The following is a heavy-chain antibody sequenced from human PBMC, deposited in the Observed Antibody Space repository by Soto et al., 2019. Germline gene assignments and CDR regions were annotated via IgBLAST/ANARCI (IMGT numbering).Heavy chain of an antibody. V-gene: IGHV4-30-4*01. CDR1: GGSISSGDYY. CDR2: IYYSGST. Sequence: QVQLQESGPGLVKPSQTLSLTCTVSGGSISSGDYYWSWIRQPPGKGLEWIGYIYYSGSTYYNPSLRSRVXXSXDXXKNQFSLKLSSVPAADTAVYYCARVKWVVTRQFDYWGQGTLVTVSS. CDR3: ARVKWVVTRQFDY. D-gene: IGHD6-19*01. J-gene: IGHJ4*02.